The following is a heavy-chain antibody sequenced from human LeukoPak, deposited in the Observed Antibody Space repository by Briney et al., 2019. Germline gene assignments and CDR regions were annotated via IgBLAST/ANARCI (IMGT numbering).Heavy chain of an antibody. CDR3: VRGAPYCDKSACSSPGHH. J-gene: IGHJ4*02. CDR2: ISTYNGNT. D-gene: IGHD2-21*01. V-gene: IGHV1-18*01. Sequence: ASVKVSCKASGYTFTSYGITWVRQAPGQGLEWMGWISTYNGNTNDAQKFLDRVILTRDISSTTAYLELRSLRPDDTAVYLCVRGAPYCDKSACSSPGHHWGQGTLVTVSS. CDR1: GYTFTSYG.